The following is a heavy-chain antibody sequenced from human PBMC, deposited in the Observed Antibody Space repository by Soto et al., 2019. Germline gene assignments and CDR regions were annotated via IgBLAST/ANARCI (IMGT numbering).Heavy chain of an antibody. D-gene: IGHD5-18*01. CDR1: GGTFSSYT. J-gene: IGHJ5*02. V-gene: IGHV1-69*02. Sequence: QVQLVQSGAEVKKPGSSVKVSCKASGGTFSSYTISWVRQAPGQGLEWMGRIIPILGIANYAQKFQGRVTITADKSTSTAYMELSSLRSEDTAVYYCASCAAMGTGARWLDPWGQGTLVTVSS. CDR3: ASCAAMGTGARWLDP. CDR2: IIPILGIA.